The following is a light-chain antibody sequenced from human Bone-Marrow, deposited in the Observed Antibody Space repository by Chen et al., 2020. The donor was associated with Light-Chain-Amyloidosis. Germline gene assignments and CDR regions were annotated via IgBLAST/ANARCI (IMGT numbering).Light chain of an antibody. CDR2: RDT. J-gene: IGLJ2*01. Sequence: SYELTQPPSVAVSPGQTARSTCPGDDLPTKYAYWYQQKPGQAPVLVIHRDTERPSGISERFSGSSSGTTATLTISGVQAEGEADYHCQSADSSGTYEVIFGGGTKLTVL. CDR1: DLPTKY. CDR3: QSADSSGTYEVI. V-gene: IGLV3-25*03.